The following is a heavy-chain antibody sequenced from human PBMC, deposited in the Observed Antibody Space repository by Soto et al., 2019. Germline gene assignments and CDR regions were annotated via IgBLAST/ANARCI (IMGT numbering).Heavy chain of an antibody. CDR2: IDPTDSFT. Sequence: VESLKISCKASGYKFTTFWLKWFLQTPGKGLEWLGRIDPTDSFTNYSPPFEGHVTISVDRSISTAYLQWNSLQASDTAIYYCARPASGGSRDAFDVWGQGTTVTVSS. CDR3: ARPASGGSRDAFDV. D-gene: IGHD2-15*01. V-gene: IGHV5-10-1*01. J-gene: IGHJ3*01. CDR1: GYKFTTFW.